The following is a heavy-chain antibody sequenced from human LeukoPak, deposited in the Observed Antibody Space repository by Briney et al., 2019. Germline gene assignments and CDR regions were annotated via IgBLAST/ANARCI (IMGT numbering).Heavy chain of an antibody. Sequence: PSETLSLTCTVSGYSISSGYYWGWIRQPPGKGLEWIGSIYHSGSTYYNPSLKSRVTISVDTSKNQFSLKLSSVTAADTAVYYCARRDSSGYYDYWGQGTLVTVSS. CDR3: ARRDSSGYYDY. V-gene: IGHV4-38-2*02. CDR1: GYSISSGYY. D-gene: IGHD3-22*01. CDR2: IYHSGST. J-gene: IGHJ4*02.